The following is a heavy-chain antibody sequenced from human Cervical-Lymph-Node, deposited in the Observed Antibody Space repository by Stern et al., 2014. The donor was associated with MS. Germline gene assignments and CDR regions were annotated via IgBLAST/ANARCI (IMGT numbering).Heavy chain of an antibody. D-gene: IGHD6-19*01. Sequence: EVQLVESGGGLVKPGGSLRLSCVASGFTFSSAWMSWVRQAPGKGLEWVGRIKSKTDGGTIAYAAPVNGRFIMSRDDSKNTLYLQMSSLKTEDTGLYYCTTDPSYDSGWNSWGQGTLVAVSS. CDR1: GFTFSSAW. CDR2: IKSKTDGGTI. J-gene: IGHJ4*02. CDR3: TTDPSYDSGWNS. V-gene: IGHV3-15*01.